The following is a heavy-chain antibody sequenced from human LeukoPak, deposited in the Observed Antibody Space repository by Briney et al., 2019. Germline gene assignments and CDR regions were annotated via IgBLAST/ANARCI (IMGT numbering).Heavy chain of an antibody. J-gene: IGHJ5*02. CDR1: GFTFGDYA. D-gene: IGHD3-10*01. CDR3: TRGHWSYYYGSGSQNWFDP. V-gene: IGHV3-49*04. Sequence: GGSLRLSCTASGFTFGDYAMSWVRQAPGKGLEWVGFIRGRAYGGTTEYAASVKGRFTISRDDSKSIAYLQMNSLKTEDTAVYYCTRGHWSYYYGSGSQNWFDPWGQGTLVTVSS. CDR2: IRGRAYGGTT.